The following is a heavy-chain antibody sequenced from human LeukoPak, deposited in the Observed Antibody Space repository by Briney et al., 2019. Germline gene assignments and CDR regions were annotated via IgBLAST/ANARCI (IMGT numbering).Heavy chain of an antibody. J-gene: IGHJ4*02. CDR1: GGSIRSGGYY. V-gene: IGHV4-31*03. CDR2: IYYSGST. CDR3: ARDVMDSSSWCYFDY. D-gene: IGHD6-13*01. Sequence: SETLSLTCTISGGSIRSGGYYWSWIRQHPGKGLEWIGYIYYSGSTYYNPSLKSRVTISVDTSKNQFSLKLSSVTAADTAVYYCARDVMDSSSWCYFDYWGQGTLVTVSS.